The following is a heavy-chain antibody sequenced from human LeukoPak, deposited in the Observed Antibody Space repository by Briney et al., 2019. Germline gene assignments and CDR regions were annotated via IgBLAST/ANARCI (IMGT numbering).Heavy chain of an antibody. CDR3: ARDYNWNFDY. V-gene: IGHV4-4*07. D-gene: IGHD1-20*01. Sequence: SETLSLTCTVSGGSISSYYWSWIRQPAGKGLEWIGRIYTSGSTNYNPSLKSRVTISADTSKNLFSLKLSSVTAADTAVYYCARDYNWNFDYWGQGTLVTVSS. J-gene: IGHJ4*02. CDR2: IYTSGST. CDR1: GGSISSYY.